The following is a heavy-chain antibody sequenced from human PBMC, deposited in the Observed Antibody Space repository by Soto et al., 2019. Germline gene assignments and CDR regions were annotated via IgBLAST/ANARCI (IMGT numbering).Heavy chain of an antibody. D-gene: IGHD4-17*01. J-gene: IGHJ4*02. CDR1: GFAFSNYA. CDR2: ISGSGNII. V-gene: IGHV3-23*01. Sequence: EVQLLESGGDLVQPGGSLRLSCAASGFAFSNYAVTWVRQAQGKGLEWVSSISGSGNIIYYADSVKGRFIISRDNSKNTLYLQMNSVRAEDTAVYYCAKDPNGDYIGAFDDWGQGTLVTVSS. CDR3: AKDPNGDYIGAFDD.